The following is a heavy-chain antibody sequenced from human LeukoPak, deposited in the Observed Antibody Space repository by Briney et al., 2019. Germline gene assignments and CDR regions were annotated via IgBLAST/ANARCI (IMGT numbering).Heavy chain of an antibody. V-gene: IGHV3-11*01. CDR1: GLTFSDYS. Sequence: GGSLRLSCAASGLTFSDYSMSWIRQAPGKGLEWVSYISARSTTIYYADSVKGRFTISRDNSKNTLYLQMNSLRADDTAVYYCAKVSDGYYYDSSGYKRGFDYWGQGTLVTVSS. CDR2: ISARSTTI. J-gene: IGHJ4*02. D-gene: IGHD3-22*01. CDR3: AKVSDGYYYDSSGYKRGFDY.